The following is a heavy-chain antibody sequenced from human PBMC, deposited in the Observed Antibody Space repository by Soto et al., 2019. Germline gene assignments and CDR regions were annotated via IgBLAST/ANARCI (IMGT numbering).Heavy chain of an antibody. J-gene: IGHJ2*01. CDR3: AIDTSGQSPRWYFDL. Sequence: QVQLVQSGAEVKKPGSSVKVSCKASGGTFSNYIISWVRQAPGQVLEWMGGITPICGTANYAQKFQCRVTITADESTSTAHMELSSLRSEDTAVYYCAIDTSGQSPRWYFDLWGRGTLVTVSS. V-gene: IGHV1-69*01. D-gene: IGHD3-22*01. CDR1: GGTFSNYI. CDR2: ITPICGTA.